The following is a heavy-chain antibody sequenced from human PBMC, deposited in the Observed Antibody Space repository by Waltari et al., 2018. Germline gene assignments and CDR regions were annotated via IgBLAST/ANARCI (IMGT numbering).Heavy chain of an antibody. CDR1: GGTFSGYF. D-gene: IGHD3-10*01. V-gene: IGHV4-34*08. Sequence: QAQLQQWGAGLLNPSETLSLTCPVYGGTFSGYFWNWIRQPPGKGLEWIGEINDGGNVNYNPSLKSRVTISGDSSSSQFSLELRSVTAADTAMYYCAKRRYYGSGPGGDYGLDVWGRGTTVTVS. J-gene: IGHJ6*02. CDR2: INDGGNV. CDR3: AKRRYYGSGPGGDYGLDV.